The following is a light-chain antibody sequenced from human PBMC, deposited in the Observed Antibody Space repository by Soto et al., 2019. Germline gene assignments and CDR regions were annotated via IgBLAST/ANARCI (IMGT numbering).Light chain of an antibody. CDR2: NVY. V-gene: IGLV2-14*03. CDR1: RSDVGAYNF. CDR3: SSYTISRTYV. J-gene: IGLJ1*01. Sequence: QSALTQPASVSGSPGQSITISCTGTRSDVGAYNFVSWHQQHPGKAPKLMIYNVYDRPSGISYRFSGSKSGNTASLTISGLQGEDEADYYCSSYTISRTYVFGTGTKLTVL.